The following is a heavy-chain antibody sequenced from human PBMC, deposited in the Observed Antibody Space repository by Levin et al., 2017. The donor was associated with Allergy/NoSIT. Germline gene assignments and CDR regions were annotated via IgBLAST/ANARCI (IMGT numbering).Heavy chain of an antibody. Sequence: ASVKVSCAASGFTFSLYAMSWVRQAPGKGLEWVSSISDSGGSTYYADSVQGRFTISRDNSKDTLYLQMNSLRAEDTALYYCVKWADYYDSSGYYSWGQGTPVTVSS. V-gene: IGHV3-23*01. CDR3: VKWADYYDSSGYYS. D-gene: IGHD3-22*01. J-gene: IGHJ4*02. CDR2: ISDSGGST. CDR1: GFTFSLYA.